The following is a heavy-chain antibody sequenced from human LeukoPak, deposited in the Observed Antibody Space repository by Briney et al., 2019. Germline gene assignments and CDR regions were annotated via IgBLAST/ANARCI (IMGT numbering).Heavy chain of an antibody. Sequence: SETLSLTCTVSGGSISSYYWSWIRQPAGKGLEWIGRIYTSGGTNYNPSLKSRVTMSVDTSKNQFSLKLSSVTAADTAVYYCAREHYYGSGSYYNYYYGMDVWGQGTTVTVSS. V-gene: IGHV4-4*07. D-gene: IGHD3-10*01. J-gene: IGHJ6*02. CDR3: AREHYYGSGSYYNYYYGMDV. CDR1: GGSISSYY. CDR2: IYTSGGT.